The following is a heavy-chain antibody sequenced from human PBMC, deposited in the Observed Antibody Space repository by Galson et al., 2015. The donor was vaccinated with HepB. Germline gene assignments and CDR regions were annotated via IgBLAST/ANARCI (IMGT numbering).Heavy chain of an antibody. D-gene: IGHD2-15*01. J-gene: IGHJ4*02. CDR2: ISSSSSYI. V-gene: IGHV3-21*01. CDR1: GFTFSSYS. CDR3: ARDVVDCSGGSCYSDY. Sequence: SLRLSCAASGFTFSSYSMNWVRQAPGKGLEWVSSISSSSSYIYYADSVKGRFTISRDNAKNSLYLQMNSLRAEDTAVYYCARDVVDCSGGSCYSDYWGQGTLVTVSS.